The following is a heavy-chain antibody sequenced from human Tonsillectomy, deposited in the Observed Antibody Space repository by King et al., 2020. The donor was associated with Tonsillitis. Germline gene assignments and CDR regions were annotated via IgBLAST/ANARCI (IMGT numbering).Heavy chain of an antibody. J-gene: IGHJ3*02. D-gene: IGHD6-19*01. Sequence: VQLVESGGGLVQPGGSLRLSCAASEFTFSTYSMNWVRQAPGKGLEWVSYITSSSSPKYYADSVKGRFTISRDNAKNSLYLQMNSLRTEDTAQYYCARSPRGSSGWYGDAFDIWGQGTMVTVSS. V-gene: IGHV3-48*01. CDR2: ITSSSSPK. CDR1: EFTFSTYS. CDR3: ARSPRGSSGWYGDAFDI.